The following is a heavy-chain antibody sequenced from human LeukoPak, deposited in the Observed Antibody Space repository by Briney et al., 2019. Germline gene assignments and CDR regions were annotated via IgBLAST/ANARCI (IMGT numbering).Heavy chain of an antibody. J-gene: IGHJ5*02. D-gene: IGHD2-2*01. CDR1: GGTFSSYA. CDR2: IIPIFGTA. Sequence: ASVKVSCKASGGTFSSYAISWVRQAPGQGLEWMGGIIPIFGTANYAQKFQGRVTITTDESTSTAYMELSSLRSEDTAVYYCAKVSYQLLGQGFDPWGQGTLVTVSS. CDR3: AKVSYQLLGQGFDP. V-gene: IGHV1-69*05.